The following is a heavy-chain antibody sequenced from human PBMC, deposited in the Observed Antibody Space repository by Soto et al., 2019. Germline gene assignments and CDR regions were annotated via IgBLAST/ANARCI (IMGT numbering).Heavy chain of an antibody. CDR1: GFTVSNNY. D-gene: IGHD5-12*01. J-gene: IGHJ4*02. CDR3: ARARFGGLAAMFADC. Sequence: EVQLVESWGGLVQPGVSLRLSCAASGFTVSNNYMTWVLQAPGKGLEWVSVIYRGGRTYYADSVRGRFTISRDNSKNTLYLQMSTLRAEDTAVYYCARARFGGLAAMFADCWGQGTLVTVSS. V-gene: IGHV3-66*01. CDR2: IYRGGRT.